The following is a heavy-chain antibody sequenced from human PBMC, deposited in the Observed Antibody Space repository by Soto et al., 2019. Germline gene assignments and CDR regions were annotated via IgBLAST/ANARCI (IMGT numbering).Heavy chain of an antibody. J-gene: IGHJ6*02. CDR3: ARHHTDSSSEHYYYGMDV. CDR1: GGSISSSSYF. D-gene: IGHD6-6*01. CDR2: SYYSGST. V-gene: IGHV4-39*01. Sequence: SETLSLTCTVSGGSISSSSYFWGWIRQPPGKGLEWIGSSYYSGSTSYNPSLMGRVSISVDTSKNQFSLRLSSVTAADTAVYYCARHHTDSSSEHYYYGMDVWGQGTTVTVSS.